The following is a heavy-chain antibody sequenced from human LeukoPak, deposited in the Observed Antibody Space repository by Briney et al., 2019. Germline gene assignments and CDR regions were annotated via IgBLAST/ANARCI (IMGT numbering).Heavy chain of an antibody. CDR2: IYSTGST. D-gene: IGHD2-21*02. V-gene: IGHV4-61*02. CDR3: ARRSVVTAINFDTFDI. J-gene: IGHJ3*02. Sequence: PSETLSLTCTVSGGSISSGSYYWSWIRQPAGKGLEWIGRIYSTGSTNYNPSLRGRVIISLDTSKNQFSLELSSVTAADTALYYCARRSVVTAINFDTFDIWGQGTMVTVSS. CDR1: GGSISSGSYY.